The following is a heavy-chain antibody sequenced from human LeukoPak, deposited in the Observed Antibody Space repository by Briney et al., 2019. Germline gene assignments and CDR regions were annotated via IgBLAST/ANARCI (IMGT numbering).Heavy chain of an antibody. CDR3: ARHADYYGSGSYDY. J-gene: IGHJ4*02. CDR1: GGTFSSYA. Sequence: SVKVSCKASGGTFSSYAISWERQAPGQGLEWMGGIIPIFGTANYAQKFQGRVTITADKSTSTAYMELSSLRSEDTAVYYCARHADYYGSGSYDYWGQGTLVTVSS. CDR2: IIPIFGTA. V-gene: IGHV1-69*06. D-gene: IGHD3-10*01.